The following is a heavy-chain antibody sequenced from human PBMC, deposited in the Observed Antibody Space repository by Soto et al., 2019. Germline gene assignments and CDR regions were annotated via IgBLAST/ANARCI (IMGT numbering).Heavy chain of an antibody. D-gene: IGHD3-16*02. Sequence: VGSLRLSCAASGFTFSSYWMSCVRHAPGKGLEWVANIKQDGSEKYYVDSVKGRFTISRDNAKNSLYLQMNSLRAEDTAVYYCARDPEPWGVIVKTSDAFHIWGQGTMVIVSS. CDR3: ARDPEPWGVIVKTSDAFHI. CDR2: IKQDGSEK. J-gene: IGHJ3*02. V-gene: IGHV3-7*03. CDR1: GFTFSSYW.